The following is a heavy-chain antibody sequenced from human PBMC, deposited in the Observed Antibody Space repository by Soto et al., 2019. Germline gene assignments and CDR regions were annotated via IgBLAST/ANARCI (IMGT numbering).Heavy chain of an antibody. CDR3: ARDEDYYGSGRGDAFDI. CDR1: GGTFSSYA. CDR2: IIPIFGTA. J-gene: IGHJ3*02. Sequence: SVKVSCKASGGTFSSYAISWVRQAPGQGLEWMGGIIPIFGTANYAQKFQGRVTITADESTSTAYMELSSLRSEDTAVYYCARDEDYYGSGRGDAFDIWGQGTMVTVSS. V-gene: IGHV1-69*13. D-gene: IGHD3-10*01.